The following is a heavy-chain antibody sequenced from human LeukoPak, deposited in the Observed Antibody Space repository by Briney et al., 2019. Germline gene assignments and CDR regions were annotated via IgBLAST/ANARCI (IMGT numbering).Heavy chain of an antibody. V-gene: IGHV4-59*12. CDR2: IYDSGNT. CDR1: ADSISSYY. CDR3: ASSNHFWSGYYLLDY. Sequence: SETLSLTCTVSADSISSYYWGWIRQPPGKGLEWIGYIYDSGNTNYNPSLKSRVTISVDTSKSQFSLELSSVTAADTAVYYCASSNHFWSGYYLLDYWSQGTLVTVSS. D-gene: IGHD3-3*02. J-gene: IGHJ4*02.